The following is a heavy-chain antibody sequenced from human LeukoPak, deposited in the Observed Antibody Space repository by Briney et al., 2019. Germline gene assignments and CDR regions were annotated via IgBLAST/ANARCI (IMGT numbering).Heavy chain of an antibody. V-gene: IGHV4-39*01. J-gene: IGHJ3*02. Sequence: SSETLSLTCTVSGGSISSSSYYWGWIRQPPGKGLEWIGSIYYSGSTYYNPSLKSRVTISVDTSKNQFSLKLSSVTAADTAVYHCARVPDGGNDAFDTWGQGTMVTVSS. CDR1: GGSISSSSYY. D-gene: IGHD2-8*02. CDR2: IYYSGST. CDR3: ARVPDGGNDAFDT.